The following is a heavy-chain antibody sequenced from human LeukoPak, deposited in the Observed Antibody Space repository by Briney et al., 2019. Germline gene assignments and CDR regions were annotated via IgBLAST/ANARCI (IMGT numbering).Heavy chain of an antibody. CDR2: IYYGGST. J-gene: IGHJ4*02. CDR3: ARGPKYYYDSSGYYPIDY. Sequence: SETLFLTCTVSGGSISSYYWSWIRQPPGKGLEWIGYIYYGGSTNYNPSLKSRVTISVDTSKNQFSLKLSSVTAADTAVYYCARGPKYYYDSSGYYPIDYWGQGTLVTVSS. V-gene: IGHV4-59*01. CDR1: GGSISSYY. D-gene: IGHD3-22*01.